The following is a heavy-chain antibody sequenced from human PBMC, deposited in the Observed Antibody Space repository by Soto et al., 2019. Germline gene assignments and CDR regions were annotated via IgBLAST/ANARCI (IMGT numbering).Heavy chain of an antibody. V-gene: IGHV4-61*01. CDR2: IYYSGST. D-gene: IGHD3-10*01. CDR1: VGSFSSCSYD. Sequence: PSEPLSLPCTVSVGSFSSCSYDWSWILQPPGKGLEWIGYIYYSGSTNYNPSLKSRVTISVDTSKNQFSLKLSSVTAADTAVYYCAREGSYGSYYFDYWGQGTLVTVSS. J-gene: IGHJ4*02. CDR3: AREGSYGSYYFDY.